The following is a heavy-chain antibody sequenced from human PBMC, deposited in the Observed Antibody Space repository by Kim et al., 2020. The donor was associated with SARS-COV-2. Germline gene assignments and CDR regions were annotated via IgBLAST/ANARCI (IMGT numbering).Heavy chain of an antibody. V-gene: IGHV4-39*01. CDR3: ARRGYNYGFGYFDP. J-gene: IGHJ5*02. Sequence: PSVRSRFTISVDTSKNQFSLTLSSVTAADTAVYYCARRGYNYGFGYFDPWGQGTLVTVSS. D-gene: IGHD5-18*01.